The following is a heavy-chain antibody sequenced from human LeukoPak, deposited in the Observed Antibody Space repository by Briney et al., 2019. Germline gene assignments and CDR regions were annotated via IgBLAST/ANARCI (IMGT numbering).Heavy chain of an antibody. CDR3: ATGSAYGDYVGTYFDY. CDR1: GGSISSYY. V-gene: IGHV4-59*08. D-gene: IGHD4-17*01. J-gene: IGHJ4*02. Sequence: PSETLSLTCTVSGGSISSYYWSWIRQPPGKGLEWIGYIYYSGSTNYNPSLKSRVTISVDTSKNQFSLKLSSVTAADTAVYYCATGSAYGDYVGTYFDYWGQGTLVTVSS. CDR2: IYYSGST.